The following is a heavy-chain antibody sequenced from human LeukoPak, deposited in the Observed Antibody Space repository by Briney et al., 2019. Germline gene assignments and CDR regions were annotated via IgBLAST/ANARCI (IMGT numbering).Heavy chain of an antibody. D-gene: IGHD6-13*01. V-gene: IGHV1-2*02. CDR1: GYTFTGYY. CDR2: INPNSGGT. Sequence: ASVKVSCKASGYTFTGYYMHWVGQAPGQGLEWMGWINPNSGGTNYAQKFQGRVTTTRDTSISTAYMELSRLRSDDTAVYYCARARRRYSSSWYNAFDIWGQGTMVTVSS. CDR3: ARARRRYSSSWYNAFDI. J-gene: IGHJ3*02.